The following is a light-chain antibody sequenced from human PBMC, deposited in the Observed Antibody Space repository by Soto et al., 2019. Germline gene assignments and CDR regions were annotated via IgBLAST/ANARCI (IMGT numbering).Light chain of an antibody. CDR1: QSVSSNY. V-gene: IGKV3-20*01. CDR2: EAS. CDR3: QQYVSSPYT. Sequence: EIVLTQSPGTLSLSPGERATLSCRASQSVSSNYLAWYQQKPGQAPRLLIYEASSRATGIADRFSGSGSGTDFTLTISRLEPEDFAVYYCQQYVSSPYTFGQGTKLEIK. J-gene: IGKJ2*01.